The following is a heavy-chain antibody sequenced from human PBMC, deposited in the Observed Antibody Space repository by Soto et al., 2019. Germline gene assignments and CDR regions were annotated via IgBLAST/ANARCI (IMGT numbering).Heavy chain of an antibody. Sequence: PGESLKISCAASGFTFTNYAMNWVRQAPGKGLEWVAVISSRGSTTYSVDSVKGRFSISRDNSRNTLYLQMNSLRAEDTAVYFCAKGTAAVTPGAFDVWGQGTMVTVSS. D-gene: IGHD2-21*02. V-gene: IGHV3-23*01. CDR2: ISSRGSTT. J-gene: IGHJ3*01. CDR1: GFTFTNYA. CDR3: AKGTAAVTPGAFDV.